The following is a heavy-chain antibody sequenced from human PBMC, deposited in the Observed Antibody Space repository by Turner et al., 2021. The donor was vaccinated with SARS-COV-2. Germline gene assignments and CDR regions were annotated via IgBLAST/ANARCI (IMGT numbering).Heavy chain of an antibody. V-gene: IGHV4-39*01. Sequence: QLQLQESGPGLVKPSETLSLPCTISGGSIPPRSYYWGWIRQPPGKGLEWIGSIHYSGSTYYNASLESRVTISVDTSKNQFSLKLTSVTAADTAVYYCARVRTVTCITTTCLPSDAFDLWGQGTMVPVSS. CDR2: IHYSGST. CDR1: GGSIPPRSYY. CDR3: ARVRTVTCITTTCLPSDAFDL. D-gene: IGHD3-10*01. J-gene: IGHJ3*01.